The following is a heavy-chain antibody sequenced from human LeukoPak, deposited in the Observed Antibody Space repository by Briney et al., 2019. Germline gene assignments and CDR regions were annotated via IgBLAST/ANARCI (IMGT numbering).Heavy chain of an antibody. CDR1: GYTFTGYY. CDR3: ARAAEDGDYALDY. CDR2: INPNSGGT. V-gene: IGHV1-2*02. D-gene: IGHD4-17*01. Sequence: GASVKVSCKASGYTFTGYYMHWVRQAPGQGLEWMGWINPNSGGTNYAQKFQGRVTMTRDTSISTAYMELSRLRSDDTAVYYCARAAEDGDYALDYWGQGTLVIVSS. J-gene: IGHJ4*02.